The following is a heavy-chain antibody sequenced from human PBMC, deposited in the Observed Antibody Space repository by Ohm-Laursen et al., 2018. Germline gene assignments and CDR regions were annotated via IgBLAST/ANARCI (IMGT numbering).Heavy chain of an antibody. CDR2: IKPDGTEQ. Sequence: SLRLSCTASGFSFSIKWLSWVRQAPGKGPEWLANIKPDGTEQYYVDSVKGRFTISRDNSKNTLYLEVNSLRPEDTAMYYCAKDENMAIILGLFDFWGQGALVAVSS. CDR1: GFSFSIKW. D-gene: IGHD5-24*01. V-gene: IGHV3-7*01. CDR3: AKDENMAIILGLFDF. J-gene: IGHJ4*02.